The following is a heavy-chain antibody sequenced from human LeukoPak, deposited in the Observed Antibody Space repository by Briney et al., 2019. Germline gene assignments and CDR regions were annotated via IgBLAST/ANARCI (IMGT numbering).Heavy chain of an antibody. CDR3: ARNSSGYYIDY. J-gene: IGHJ4*02. D-gene: IGHD3-22*01. Sequence: SQTLSLTCTVSGGSISSGGYYWSWIRQYPGKGLEWIGYIYYSGSTYYNPSLKSRVTISVETSKNQFSLKLRTVTAADTAVYYCARNSSGYYIDYWGQGTLVTVSS. V-gene: IGHV4-31*03. CDR1: GGSISSGGYY. CDR2: IYYSGST.